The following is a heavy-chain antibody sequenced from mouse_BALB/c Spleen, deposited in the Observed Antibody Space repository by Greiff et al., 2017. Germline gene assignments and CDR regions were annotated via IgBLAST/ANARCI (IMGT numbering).Heavy chain of an antibody. Sequence: EVQGVESGGGLVKPGGSLKLSCAASGFTFSSYAMSWVRQSPEKRLEWVAEISSGGSYTYYPDTVTGRFTISRDNAKNTLYLEMSSLRSEDTAMYYCARDYYGSSLPWFAYWGQGTLVTVSA. D-gene: IGHD1-1*01. CDR3: ARDYYGSSLPWFAY. J-gene: IGHJ3*01. V-gene: IGHV5-9-4*01. CDR1: GFTFSSYA. CDR2: ISSGGSYT.